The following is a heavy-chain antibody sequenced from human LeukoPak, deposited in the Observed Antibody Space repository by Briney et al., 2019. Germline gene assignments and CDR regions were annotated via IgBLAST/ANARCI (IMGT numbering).Heavy chain of an antibody. CDR3: ARDGGYDFWSGYYQDY. CDR1: GFTFSRYA. V-gene: IGHV3-30-3*01. CDR2: ISYDANIGINK. Sequence: GGSLRLSCATSGFTFSRYAMHWVRQAPGKGLEWVALISYDANIGINKYYADSVKGRFTISRDNPKNTLYLQMNSLRAEDTAVYYCARDGGYDFWSGYYQDYWGQGTLVTVSS. D-gene: IGHD3-3*01. J-gene: IGHJ4*02.